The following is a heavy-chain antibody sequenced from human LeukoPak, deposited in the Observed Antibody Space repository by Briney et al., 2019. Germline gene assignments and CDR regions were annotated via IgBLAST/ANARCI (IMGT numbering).Heavy chain of an antibody. CDR2: ISWNSGSI. V-gene: IGHV3-9*01. CDR3: AKDMRAILCSGSNFDY. D-gene: IGHD2-15*01. CDR1: GFTLDDYA. Sequence: GGSLRLSCAASGFTLDDYAMHWVRQAPGKGLEWGSGISWNSGSIGYADSVKGRFTISRDNAKNSLYLQMNSLRAEDTALYYCAKDMRAILCSGSNFDYWGQGTLVTVSS. J-gene: IGHJ4*01.